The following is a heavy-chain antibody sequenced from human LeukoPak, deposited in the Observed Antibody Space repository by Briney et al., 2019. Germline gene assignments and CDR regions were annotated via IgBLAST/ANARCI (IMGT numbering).Heavy chain of an antibody. D-gene: IGHD6-19*01. CDR1: GYTFTSYY. J-gene: IGHJ4*02. V-gene: IGHV1-46*01. CDR3: GQGIAVTEIGY. CDR2: INPTGGST. Sequence: ASVKVSCKASGYTFTSYYMHWVRQAPGQGLEWMGLINPTGGSTGYAQKFQGRVTMTRDMSTSTAYMELSSLRSEDTAVYYCGQGIAVTEIGYWGQGTLVTVSS.